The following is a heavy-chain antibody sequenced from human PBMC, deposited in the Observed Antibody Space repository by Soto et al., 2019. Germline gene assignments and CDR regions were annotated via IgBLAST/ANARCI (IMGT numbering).Heavy chain of an antibody. D-gene: IGHD1-20*01. CDR2: IYPGDSDT. J-gene: IGHJ4*02. CDR3: ARLPLLTLSPQDYYFDY. V-gene: IGHV5-51*01. CDR1: GYSFTSYW. Sequence: PGESLKISCKGSGYSFTSYWIGWVRQMPGKGLGWMGIIYPGDSDTRYSPSFQGQVTISADKSISTAYLQWSSLKASDTAMYYCARLPLLTLSPQDYYFDYWGQGTLVTVSS.